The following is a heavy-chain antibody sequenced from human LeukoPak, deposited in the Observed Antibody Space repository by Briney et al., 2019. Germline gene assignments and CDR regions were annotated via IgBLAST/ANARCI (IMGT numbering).Heavy chain of an antibody. J-gene: IGHJ4*02. CDR3: ARGLIYSQAAFHY. V-gene: IGHV3-74*01. D-gene: IGHD5-18*01. CDR2: INSDGSST. Sequence: GGSLRLSCAASGFTFSSYWMHWVRQAPGKGLVWVSRINSDGSSTNYADSAKGRFTISRDNAKSTLYLQMNSLRAEDTAVYYCARGLIYSQAAFHYWGQGTLVTVSS. CDR1: GFTFSSYW.